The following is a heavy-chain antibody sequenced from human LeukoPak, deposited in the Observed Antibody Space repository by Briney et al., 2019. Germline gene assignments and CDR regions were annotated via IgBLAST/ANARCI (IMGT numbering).Heavy chain of an antibody. CDR3: ARDKFRQGIGLFDI. CDR1: GFNFGNYA. D-gene: IGHD3-10*01. Sequence: GGSLRLSCTASGFNFGNYAMSWVRQAPGKGLEWVALIWFDGSNKYYADSVKGRFTISRDNSKDTVFLQMNSLRAEDTAIYFCARDKFRQGIGLFDIWGQGTMVTVSS. V-gene: IGHV3-33*01. J-gene: IGHJ3*02. CDR2: IWFDGSNK.